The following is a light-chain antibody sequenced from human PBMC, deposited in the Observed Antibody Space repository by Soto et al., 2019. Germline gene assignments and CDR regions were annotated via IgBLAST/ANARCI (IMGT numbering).Light chain of an antibody. CDR3: CSYAGNGYV. Sequence: QSALTQPASVSGSPGQSITISCTGTPSNVGGYNLVSWYQQHPGRAPELIIYEGTQRPSGVSARFSESKSGNTASLTISGLQADDEADYYCCSYAGNGYVFGTGTKLTVL. CDR2: EGT. J-gene: IGLJ1*01. CDR1: PSNVGGYNL. V-gene: IGLV2-23*01.